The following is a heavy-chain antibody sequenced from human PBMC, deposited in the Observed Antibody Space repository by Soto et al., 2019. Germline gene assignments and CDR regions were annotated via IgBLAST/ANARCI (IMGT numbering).Heavy chain of an antibody. CDR2: MSYDGSDK. Sequence: QVQLVESGGGVVQPVRSLRLSCAASGFTFRNYGMHWVRQAPGKGLEWVAVMSYDGSDKYFADSVKGRFTISRDNSKNTLYLQMNSLRAEDTAVYYCAKAQAVTTEDYYYYGMDVWGQGTTVTVSS. CDR1: GFTFRNYG. CDR3: AKAQAVTTEDYYYYGMDV. J-gene: IGHJ6*02. D-gene: IGHD4-4*01. V-gene: IGHV3-30*18.